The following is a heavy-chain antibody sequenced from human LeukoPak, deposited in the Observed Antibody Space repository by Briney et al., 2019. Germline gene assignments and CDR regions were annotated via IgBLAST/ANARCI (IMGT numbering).Heavy chain of an antibody. CDR1: LSTLSTYW. CDR2: IKQDGSEK. D-gene: IGHD6-13*01. V-gene: IGHV3-7*05. Sequence: GGSLRLSCAASLSTLSTYWMTWFRQTPGKGLEWVANIKQDGSEKYYVDSVKGRFTISRDNAKNSLYLQMNSLRAEDTAVYYCARGGDSSSWYWFDYWGQGTLVTVSS. CDR3: ARGGDSSSWYWFDY. J-gene: IGHJ4*02.